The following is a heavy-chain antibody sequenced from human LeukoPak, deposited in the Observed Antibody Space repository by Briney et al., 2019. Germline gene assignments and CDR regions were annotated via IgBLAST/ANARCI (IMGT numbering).Heavy chain of an antibody. CDR2: ISYDGSNK. Sequence: GRSLRLSCAASGFTFNNYPMHWVRQAPGKGLEWVAFISYDGSNKYYADSVKGRFTISRDNSKNTLYLQMNSLRAEDTAVYYCARDYARDTAMVWGQGTLVTVSS. V-gene: IGHV3-30-3*01. J-gene: IGHJ4*02. CDR3: ARDYARDTAMV. CDR1: GFTFNNYP. D-gene: IGHD5-18*01.